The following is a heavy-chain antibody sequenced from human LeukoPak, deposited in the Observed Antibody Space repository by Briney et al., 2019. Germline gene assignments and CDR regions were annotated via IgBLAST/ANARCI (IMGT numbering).Heavy chain of an antibody. CDR2: INHSGST. CDR1: GGSFSGYY. Sequence: PSETLSLTCAVYGGSFSGYYWSWIRQPPGKGLEWIGEINHSGSTNYNPSLKSRVTISVDTSKNQFSLKLSSVTAADTAVYYCARVEYCSSTSCYDNDLPYDAFDIWGQGTMVTVSS. CDR3: ARVEYCSSTSCYDNDLPYDAFDI. V-gene: IGHV4-34*01. J-gene: IGHJ3*02. D-gene: IGHD2-2*01.